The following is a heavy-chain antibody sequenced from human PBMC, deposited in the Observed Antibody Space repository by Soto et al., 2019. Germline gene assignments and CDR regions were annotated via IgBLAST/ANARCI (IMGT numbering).Heavy chain of an antibody. CDR2: ISSSSSTI. V-gene: IGHV3-48*02. J-gene: IGHJ5*02. CDR1: GFTFSSYS. CDR3: AGEGGNLNWFDP. D-gene: IGHD1-26*01. Sequence: EVQLVESGGGLVQPGGSLRLSCAASGFTFSSYSMNWVRQAPGKGRGWVSYISSSSSTIYYADSVKGRFTISRDNAKNSLYLQMNSLRDEDTAVYYCAGEGGNLNWFDPWGQGTLVTVSS.